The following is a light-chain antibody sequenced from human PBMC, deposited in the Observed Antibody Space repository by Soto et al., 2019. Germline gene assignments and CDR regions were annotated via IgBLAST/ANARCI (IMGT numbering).Light chain of an antibody. CDR1: KSVLYSSNDKNY. J-gene: IGKJ1*01. Sequence: DSVMTQSPKSLAVSLGERATINCKSSKSVLYSSNDKNYLAWYQQKPGQPPKLLIYWASTRESGVPDRFSGSGSGTDFTLTISSLQAEDVAVYYCQQYYSTPWTFGQGTMVDIK. V-gene: IGKV4-1*01. CDR2: WAS. CDR3: QQYYSTPWT.